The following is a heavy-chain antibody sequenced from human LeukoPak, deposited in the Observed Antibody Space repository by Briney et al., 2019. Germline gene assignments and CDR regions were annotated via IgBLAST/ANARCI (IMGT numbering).Heavy chain of an antibody. V-gene: IGHV1-2*02. D-gene: IGHD4-11*01. Sequence: ASVKVSCKASGYTFTAYYMHWMRQAPGQGLEWMEWIHPGSGGTNYAPKFQGRVTMTRDTSISTAYMELTGLTSDDTAVYYCASVTYSDYNDFDFWGQGTLVTVSS. CDR1: GYTFTAYY. CDR2: IHPGSGGT. CDR3: ASVTYSDYNDFDF. J-gene: IGHJ4*02.